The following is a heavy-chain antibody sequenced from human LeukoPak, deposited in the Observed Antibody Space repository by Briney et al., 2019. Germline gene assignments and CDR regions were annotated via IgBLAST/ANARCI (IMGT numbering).Heavy chain of an antibody. V-gene: IGHV4-34*01. J-gene: IGHJ4*02. CDR3: ARGRMVRGVGY. Sequence: KTSETLSLTCAVYGGSFSGYYWSWIRQPPGKGLEWIGEINHSGSTNYNPSLKSRVTISVDTSKNQFSLKLSSVTAADTAVYYCARGRMVRGVGYWGQGTLVTVSS. CDR1: GGSFSGYY. CDR2: INHSGST. D-gene: IGHD3-10*01.